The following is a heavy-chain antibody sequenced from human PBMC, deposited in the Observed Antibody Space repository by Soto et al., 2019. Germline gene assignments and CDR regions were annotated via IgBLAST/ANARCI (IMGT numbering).Heavy chain of an antibody. CDR2: ISGYNGNT. Sequence: QIQLVQSGTEVKRSGASVKVSCKTSGYSFTTYGLSWVRQAPGRGLEWVGWISGYNGNTNYAQKFQGTVILTTDTPTTTGYMEIKSLSSDDTAVYYCVRDTYYHHSSGPAPFEYWGQGTQVTVSS. CDR3: VRDTYYHHSSGPAPFEY. V-gene: IGHV1-18*01. CDR1: GYSFTTYG. J-gene: IGHJ4*02. D-gene: IGHD3-22*01.